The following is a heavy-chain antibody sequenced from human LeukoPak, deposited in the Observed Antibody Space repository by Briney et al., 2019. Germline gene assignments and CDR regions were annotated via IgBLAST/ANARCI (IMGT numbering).Heavy chain of an antibody. CDR3: ARAFQSLGGLSLPDY. CDR1: GVTLTNSA. Sequence: ASVKDFCKAPGVTLTNSAMNGARNGSGQGLQFIPSNHPSTGNPTYAQGFTGRFVFSLDTSVSTTYLQISSLKAEDTAVYYCARAFQSLGGLSLPDYWGQGTLVTVSS. CDR2: NHPSTGNP. D-gene: IGHD3-16*02. J-gene: IGHJ4*02. V-gene: IGHV7-4-1*02.